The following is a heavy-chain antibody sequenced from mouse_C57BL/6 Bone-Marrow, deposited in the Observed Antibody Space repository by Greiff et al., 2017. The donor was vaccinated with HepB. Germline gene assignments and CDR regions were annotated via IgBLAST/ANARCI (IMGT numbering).Heavy chain of an antibody. V-gene: IGHV1-64*01. Sequence: VQLQQPGAELVKPGASVKLSCKASGYTFTSYWMHWVKQRPGQGLEWIGMIHPNSGSTNYNEKFKSKATLTVDKSSSTAYMQLSSLTSEDAAVYYCARRHYCSSYVWYFDVWGTGTTVTVSS. J-gene: IGHJ1*03. D-gene: IGHD1-1*01. CDR1: GYTFTSYW. CDR2: IHPNSGST. CDR3: ARRHYCSSYVWYFDV.